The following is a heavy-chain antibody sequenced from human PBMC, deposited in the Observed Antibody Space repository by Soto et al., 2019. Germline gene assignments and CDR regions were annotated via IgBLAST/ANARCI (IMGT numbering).Heavy chain of an antibody. CDR3: ARDPYSSGWYYFDY. J-gene: IGHJ4*02. D-gene: IGHD6-19*01. Sequence: QVQLVASGGGVVQPGRSLRLSCAASGFTFSSYGMHWVRQAPGKGLELVAVIWYDGSNKYYADSVKGRFTISRDNSKNTLYLQMNSLRAEDTAVYYCARDPYSSGWYYFDYWGQGTLVTVSS. V-gene: IGHV3-33*01. CDR2: IWYDGSNK. CDR1: GFTFSSYG.